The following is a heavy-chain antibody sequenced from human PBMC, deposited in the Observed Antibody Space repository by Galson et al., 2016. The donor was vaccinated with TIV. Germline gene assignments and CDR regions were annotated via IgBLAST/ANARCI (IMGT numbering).Heavy chain of an antibody. V-gene: IGHV1-69*05. Sequence: SVKVSCKAPEGTLTSYAVSWVRQAPGQGLEWMGEIIRIFGTVNYAQKFQGRLTITTDESTSAVYMELSSLRSEDTAVYYCARGCGSYSCYLDVWGRGTTVTVSS. D-gene: IGHD1-26*01. J-gene: IGHJ6*03. CDR1: EGTLTSYA. CDR2: IIRIFGTV. CDR3: ARGCGSYSCYLDV.